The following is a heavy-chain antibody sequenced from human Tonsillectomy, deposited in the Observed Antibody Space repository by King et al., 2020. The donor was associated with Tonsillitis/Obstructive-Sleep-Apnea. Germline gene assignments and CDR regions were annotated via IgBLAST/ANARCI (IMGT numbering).Heavy chain of an antibody. CDR2: ISWNSGSI. J-gene: IGHJ6*03. CDR3: AKDGSGTPSYSGYMDV. D-gene: IGHD2-15*01. CDR1: GFTFDDYA. Sequence: QLVQSGGGLVQPGRSLRLSCAASGFTFDDYAMHWVRQAPGKGLEWVSGISWNSGSIGYADSLKGRFTISRDNAKNSLFLQMNSLRAADTALYYCAKDGSGTPSYSGYMDVWGKGTTVTVSS. V-gene: IGHV3-9*01.